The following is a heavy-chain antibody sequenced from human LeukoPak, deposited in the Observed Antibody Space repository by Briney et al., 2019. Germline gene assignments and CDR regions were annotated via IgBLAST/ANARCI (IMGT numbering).Heavy chain of an antibody. CDR3: ARSHVDTAMVWFV. CDR2: ISYDGSDK. J-gene: IGHJ4*02. CDR1: GFTFSTYA. Sequence: HPGGSLRLSCAASGFTFSTYAMHWVRQAPGKGLEWVAVISYDGSDKHFADSVKGRFTISRDNSKNTLYLQMNSLRVKDTAVYYCARSHVDTAMVWFVWGQGTLVTVSS. D-gene: IGHD5-18*01. V-gene: IGHV3-30-3*01.